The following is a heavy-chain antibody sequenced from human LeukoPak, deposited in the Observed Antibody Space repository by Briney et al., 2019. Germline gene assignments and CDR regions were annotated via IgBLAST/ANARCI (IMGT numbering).Heavy chain of an antibody. CDR2: ISSSSSYI. V-gene: IGHV3-21*01. Sequence: GGSLRLSCAASGFTFSSYSMNWVRQAPGKGLEWVSSISSSSSYIYYADSVKGRFTISRDNAKNSLYLQMNSLRAEDTAVYYCARFSRVGATTDYFDYWAREPWSPSPQ. CDR1: GFTFSSYS. J-gene: IGHJ4*02. CDR3: ARFSRVGATTDYFDY. D-gene: IGHD1-26*01.